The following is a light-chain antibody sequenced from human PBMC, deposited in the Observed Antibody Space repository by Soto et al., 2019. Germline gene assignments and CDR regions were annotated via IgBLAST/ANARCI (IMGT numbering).Light chain of an antibody. CDR1: SSNIGGYNV. CDR2: EGI. J-gene: IGLJ1*01. V-gene: IGLV2-23*01. Sequence: QSALAQPASVSGSPGQSITISCSGTSSNIGGYNVVSWYQQHPGKAPKVIVYEGIKRPSGVSDRFSGSTSGSTSCLTISGLQAVDEAEYYCCSYVGATTYVFGSGTKGTVL. CDR3: CSYVGATTYV.